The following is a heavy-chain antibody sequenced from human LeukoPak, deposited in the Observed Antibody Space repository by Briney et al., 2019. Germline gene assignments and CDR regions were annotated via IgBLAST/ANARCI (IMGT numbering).Heavy chain of an antibody. CDR3: ARAVHCSGGSCYFDY. CDR1: GGSISSYS. V-gene: IGHV4-4*07. J-gene: IGHJ4*02. Sequence: SETLSLTCTVSGGSISSYSWSWIRQPAGKGLEWIGRIYTSGSTKYNPSLTSRVTMSVDTSKNQFSLKLRSVTAADTAVYYRARAVHCSGGSCYFDYWGQGTLVTVSS. D-gene: IGHD2-15*01. CDR2: IYTSGST.